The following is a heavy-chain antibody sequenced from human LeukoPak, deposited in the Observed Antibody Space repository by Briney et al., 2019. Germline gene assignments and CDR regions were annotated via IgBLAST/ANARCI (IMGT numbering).Heavy chain of an antibody. J-gene: IGHJ4*02. CDR2: IYYSGST. Sequence: PSETLSLTCTVSGGSISSYYWSWIRQPPGKGLEWIGYIYYSGSTNYNPSLKSRVTISVDTSKNQFSLKLSSVTAADTAVYYCASLYCSGGSCYSDYWGQGTLVTVSP. D-gene: IGHD2-15*01. CDR3: ASLYCSGGSCYSDY. V-gene: IGHV4-59*08. CDR1: GGSISSYY.